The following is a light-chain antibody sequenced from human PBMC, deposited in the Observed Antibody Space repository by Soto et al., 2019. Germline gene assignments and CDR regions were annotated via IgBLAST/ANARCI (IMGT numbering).Light chain of an antibody. Sequence: QSALTQPPSASGSPGQSVTISCTGTSSDVGGYNYVSWYQQHPGKAPKVMIYEVSKRPSAVPDRFSGSKSGNTASLTVSGLQAEDEADYYCSSYAGSNLVFGGGTQLTVL. CDR2: EVS. J-gene: IGLJ2*01. CDR3: SSYAGSNLV. V-gene: IGLV2-8*01. CDR1: SSDVGGYNY.